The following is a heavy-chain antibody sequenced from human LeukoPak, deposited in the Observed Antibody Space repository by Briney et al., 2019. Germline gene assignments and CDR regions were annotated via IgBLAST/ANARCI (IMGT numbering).Heavy chain of an antibody. Sequence: GGSLRLSCAATGFNVNNHLTWVRQAPGEGLEWVSFIYSGGNKDYADSVKGRFIISRDISKTTLNLQMNNLRIEDTAVYYCAGGPYCSGGSCYSYNWFDPWGQGTLVTVSS. J-gene: IGHJ5*02. CDR1: GFNVNNH. D-gene: IGHD2-15*01. CDR3: AGGPYCSGGSCYSYNWFDP. V-gene: IGHV3-66*01. CDR2: IYSGGNK.